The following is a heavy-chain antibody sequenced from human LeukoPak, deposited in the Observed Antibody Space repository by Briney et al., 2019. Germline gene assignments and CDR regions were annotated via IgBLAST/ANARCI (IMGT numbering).Heavy chain of an antibody. CDR1: TFTLSNYI. CDR3: TRTYYYASSEYYYRHFDD. J-gene: IGHJ4*02. Sequence: GGSLRLSCAASTFTLSNYIMNWVRQAPGKGLEWVSSISSSSSHIYYADSVKGRFTTSRDNAKNSLYLQMNSLRVEDTAVYYCTRTYYYASSEYYYRHFDDWGQGTLVTVSS. CDR2: ISSSSSHI. V-gene: IGHV3-21*01. D-gene: IGHD3-22*01.